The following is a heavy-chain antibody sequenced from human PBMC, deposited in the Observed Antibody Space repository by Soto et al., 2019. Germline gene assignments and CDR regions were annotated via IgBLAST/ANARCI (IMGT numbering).Heavy chain of an antibody. V-gene: IGHV4-30-2*01. CDR1: GGSISSGGYS. J-gene: IGHJ4*02. CDR2: IYHSGST. Sequence: LCGGSISSGGYSWSWIRQPPGKGLEWIGYIYHSGSTYYNPSLKSRVTISVDRSKNQFSLKLSSVTAADTGVYYCARAMTTVTTIDYWGQGTLVTVSS. CDR3: ARAMTTVTTIDY. D-gene: IGHD4-17*01.